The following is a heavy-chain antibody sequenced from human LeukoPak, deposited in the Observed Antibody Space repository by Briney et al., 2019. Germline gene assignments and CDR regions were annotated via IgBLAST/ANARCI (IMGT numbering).Heavy chain of an antibody. Sequence: GGSLRLSCAASEFSVGSNYMTWVRQAPGKGLEWVSLIYSGGSTYYADSVKGRFTISRDNSKNTLYLQMNSLRAEDTAVYYCAKDRFKAVAGTLDAFDIWGQGTMVTVSS. V-gene: IGHV3-53*01. CDR2: IYSGGST. J-gene: IGHJ3*02. CDR3: AKDRFKAVAGTLDAFDI. CDR1: EFSVGSNY. D-gene: IGHD6-19*01.